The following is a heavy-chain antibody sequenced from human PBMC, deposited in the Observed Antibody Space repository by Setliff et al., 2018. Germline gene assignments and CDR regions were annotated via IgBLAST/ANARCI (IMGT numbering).Heavy chain of an antibody. D-gene: IGHD3-22*01. V-gene: IGHV4-34*01. Sequence: SETLSLTCAVYGGSFSGYYWSWIRQPPGKGLEWIGEINHSGSTNYNPSLKSRVTISVDTSENQFPLRLNSVTAADTAVYYCARLWISYESNTYFYPKYFDFWGQGTLVTVSS. CDR2: INHSGST. J-gene: IGHJ4*02. CDR3: ARLWISYESNTYFYPKYFDF. CDR1: GGSFSGYY.